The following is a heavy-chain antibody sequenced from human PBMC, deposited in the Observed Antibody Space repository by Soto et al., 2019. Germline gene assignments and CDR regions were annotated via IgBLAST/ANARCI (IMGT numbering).Heavy chain of an antibody. Sequence: PSETLSLTCAVSGGSISSSNWWSWVRQPPGKGLEWIGEIYHSGSTNYNPSLKSRVTISVDKSKNQFSLKLSSVTAADTAVYYCARVEYYDFWSGYYNPYYYYGMDVWGQGTTVTVS. V-gene: IGHV4-4*02. CDR1: GGSISSSNW. J-gene: IGHJ6*02. D-gene: IGHD3-3*01. CDR2: IYHSGST. CDR3: ARVEYYDFWSGYYNPYYYYGMDV.